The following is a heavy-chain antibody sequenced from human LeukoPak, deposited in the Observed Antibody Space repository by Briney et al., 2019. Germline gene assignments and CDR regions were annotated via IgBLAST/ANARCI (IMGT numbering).Heavy chain of an antibody. CDR2: IYYSGST. CDR3: ARHNYDILTGYPYYFDY. D-gene: IGHD3-9*01. CDR1: GGSISSYY. V-gene: IGHV4-59*08. Sequence: KSSETLSLTCTVSGGSISSYYWSWIRQPPGKGLEWIGYIYYSGSTNYNPSLKSRVTISVDTSKNQFSLKLSSVTAADTAVYYCARHNYDILTGYPYYFDYWGQGTLVTVSS. J-gene: IGHJ4*02.